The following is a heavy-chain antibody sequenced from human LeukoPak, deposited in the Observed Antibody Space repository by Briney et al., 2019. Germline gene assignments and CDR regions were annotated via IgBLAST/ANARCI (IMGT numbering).Heavy chain of an antibody. V-gene: IGHV1-69*13. J-gene: IGHJ4*02. Sequence: ASVKVSCKASGGTFSSYAISWVRQAPGQGLEWMGGIIPIFGTANYAQKFQGRVTITADESTSTAYMELSSLRSEDTAVYYCASGRDTAMENYFDYWGQGTLVTVSS. D-gene: IGHD5-18*01. CDR3: ASGRDTAMENYFDY. CDR2: IIPIFGTA. CDR1: GGTFSSYA.